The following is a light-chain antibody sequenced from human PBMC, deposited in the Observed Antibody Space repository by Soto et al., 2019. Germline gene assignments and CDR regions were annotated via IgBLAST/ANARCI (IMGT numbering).Light chain of an antibody. J-gene: IGKJ5*01. Sequence: EVVMTQSPATLSVSPGESATLSCRASQSISSNKLAWYQQKPGQAPRLLLFGVSNRATGIPARFSGSGSGTDFTLTISSLEPEDFAVYYCQQYGSFLPITFGQGTRLEIK. CDR3: QQYGSFLPIT. CDR1: QSISSNK. V-gene: IGKV3-20*01. CDR2: GVS.